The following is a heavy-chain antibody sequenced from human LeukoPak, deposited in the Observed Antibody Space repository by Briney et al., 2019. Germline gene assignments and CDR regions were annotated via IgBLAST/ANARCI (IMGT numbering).Heavy chain of an antibody. CDR3: ARDLGLYDYGGNIDF. CDR1: GFIFNTYS. J-gene: IGHJ4*02. V-gene: IGHV3-48*04. D-gene: IGHD4-23*01. CDR2: VSSSSRTI. Sequence: GGSLRLSCTASGFIFNTYSMNWVRQAPGKWLEWVSYVSSSSRTIYYADSVKGRFTISRDNAKNSLYLQMNSLRAEDTAVYYCARDLGLYDYGGNIDFWGQGTLVTVSS.